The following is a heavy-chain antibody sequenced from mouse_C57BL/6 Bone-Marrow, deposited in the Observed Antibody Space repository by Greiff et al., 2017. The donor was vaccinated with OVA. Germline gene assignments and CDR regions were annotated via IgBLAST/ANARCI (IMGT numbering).Heavy chain of an antibody. V-gene: IGHV1-54*01. D-gene: IGHD3-3*01. CDR2: INPGSGGT. CDR3: ARAGTAYAMDY. Sequence: VQLQQSGAELVRPGTSVKVSCKASGYAFTNYLIEWVKQRPGQGLEWIGVINPGSGGTNYNEKFKGKATLTADKSSSTAYMQLSSLTSEDSAVYFCARAGTAYAMDYWGQGTSVTSPQ. CDR1: GYAFTNYL. J-gene: IGHJ4*01.